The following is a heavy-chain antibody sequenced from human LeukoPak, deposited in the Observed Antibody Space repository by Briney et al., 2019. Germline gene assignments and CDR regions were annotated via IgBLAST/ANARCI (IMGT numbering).Heavy chain of an antibody. J-gene: IGHJ6*03. D-gene: IGHD3-16*02. V-gene: IGHV1-2*02. CDR3: ARDFYDYVWGSYRYTLGFYYYMDV. Sequence: GASVKVSCKASGYMFTGYYIHWVRQAPGQGLEWMGWINPNNGDTNYTQKSQGRVTMTRDTSISTAYMELSRLRSDDTSVYYCARDFYDYVWGSYRYTLGFYYYMDVWGKGTTVTVSS. CDR2: INPNNGDT. CDR1: GYMFTGYY.